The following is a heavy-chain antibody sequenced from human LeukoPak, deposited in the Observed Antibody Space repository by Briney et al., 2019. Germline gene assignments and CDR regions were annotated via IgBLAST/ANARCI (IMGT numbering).Heavy chain of an antibody. Sequence: PSQTLSLTCAVYGGSFSGYYWSWIRQPPGKGLEWIGEINHSGSTNYNPSLKSRVTISVDTSKNQFSLKLSSVTAADTAVYYCARGGVVVAATPFDYWGQGTLVTVSS. CDR2: INHSGST. CDR1: GGSFSGYY. D-gene: IGHD2-15*01. J-gene: IGHJ4*02. CDR3: ARGGVVVAATPFDY. V-gene: IGHV4-34*01.